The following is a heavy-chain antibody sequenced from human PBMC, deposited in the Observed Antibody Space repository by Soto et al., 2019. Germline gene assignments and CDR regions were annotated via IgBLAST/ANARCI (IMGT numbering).Heavy chain of an antibody. D-gene: IGHD1-1*01. CDR2: LNPNTGNS. J-gene: IGHJ4*02. V-gene: IGHV1-8*01. CDR1: GYTFTSYD. Sequence: QVQLVQSGAEVRKPGASVKVSCEASGYTFTSYDIYWVRQATGQGLEWMRWLNPNTGNSGYAQKFQGRITVTRDTSINPVHMELSSLRCEDTAVYYCARRAETNGWNGFGADKYYFDFWGQGTLVTVSS. CDR3: ARRAETNGWNGFGADKYYFDF.